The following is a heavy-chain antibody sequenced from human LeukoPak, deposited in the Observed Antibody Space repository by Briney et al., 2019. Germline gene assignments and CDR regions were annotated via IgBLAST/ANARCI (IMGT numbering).Heavy chain of an antibody. Sequence: SETLSLTCAVSGYSISSGYYWGWIRQPPGKGLEWIGEINHSGSTNYNPSLKSRVTISVDTSKNQFSLKLSSVTAADTAVYYCARGQSRKVVVVAVGYYYYMDVWGKGTTVTVSS. J-gene: IGHJ6*03. CDR1: GYSISSGYY. CDR2: INHSGST. D-gene: IGHD2-15*01. CDR3: ARGQSRKVVVVAVGYYYYMDV. V-gene: IGHV4-38-2*01.